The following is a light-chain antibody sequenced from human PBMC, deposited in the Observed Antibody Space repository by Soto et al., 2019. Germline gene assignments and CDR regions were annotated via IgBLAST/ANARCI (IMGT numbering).Light chain of an antibody. J-gene: IGKJ1*01. CDR1: QTISSW. Sequence: DIQMTQSPSTLSGSVGDRVTITCRASQTISSWLAWYQQKPGKAPKLLMSKASKLESGVPSRFSGSGFGTDFTLTISSLQPDDFATYYCQQYNSYPWTFGLGTKVDIK. V-gene: IGKV1-5*03. CDR3: QQYNSYPWT. CDR2: KAS.